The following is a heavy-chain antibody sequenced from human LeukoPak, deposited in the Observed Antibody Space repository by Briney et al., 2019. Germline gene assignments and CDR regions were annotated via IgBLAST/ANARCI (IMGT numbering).Heavy chain of an antibody. D-gene: IGHD2-15*01. J-gene: IGHJ4*02. CDR3: TTDLVGGYCSGGSCY. Sequence: GGSLRLSCAASGFTFSNAWMSWVRQAPGKGLEWVGHIKSKTDGGTTDYAAPVKGRFTISRDDSKNTLYLQMNSLKTEDTAVYYCTTDLVGGYCSGGSCYWGQGTLVTVSS. CDR1: GFTFSNAW. CDR2: IKSKTDGGTT. V-gene: IGHV3-15*01.